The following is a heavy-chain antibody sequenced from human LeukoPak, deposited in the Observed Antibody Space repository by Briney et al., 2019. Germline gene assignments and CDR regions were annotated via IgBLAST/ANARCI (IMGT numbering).Heavy chain of an antibody. J-gene: IGHJ4*02. V-gene: IGHV4-38-2*02. CDR1: GYSISSGYY. D-gene: IGHD2-21*02. CDR2: IYHSGST. Sequence: PSETLSLTCTVSGYSISSGYYWGWIRQPPGKGLEWIGNIYHSGSTYCNPSLKSRVTISVDTSKNQFSLKLSSVTAADTAVYYCARAHSNGDQSGGGKDFDYWGQGTLVTVSS. CDR3: ARAHSNGDQSGGGKDFDY.